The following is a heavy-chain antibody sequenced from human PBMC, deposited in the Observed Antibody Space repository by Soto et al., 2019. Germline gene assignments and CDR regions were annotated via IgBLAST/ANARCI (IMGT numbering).Heavy chain of an antibody. Sequence: SETLSLTCAVYGGSFSGYYWSWIRQPPGKGLEWIGEINHSGSTNYNPSLKSRVTISVDTSKNQFSLKLSSVTAADTAVYYCARGPSSSSLYDFWSGYSPPGDYWGQGTLVTVSS. J-gene: IGHJ4*02. CDR1: GGSFSGYY. CDR2: INHSGST. D-gene: IGHD3-3*01. CDR3: ARGPSSSSLYDFWSGYSPPGDY. V-gene: IGHV4-34*01.